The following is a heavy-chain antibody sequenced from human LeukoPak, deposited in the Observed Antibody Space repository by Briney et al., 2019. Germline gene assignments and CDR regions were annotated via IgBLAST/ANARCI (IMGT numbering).Heavy chain of an antibody. D-gene: IGHD4-17*01. CDR3: AVTVTGGIDY. CDR1: GFTFSSYW. Sequence: GGSLRLSCVGSGFTFSSYWLHWVRQAPGKGLVWVSRINSDGSSKSYADSVKGRFTISRGNAKNTLYLQMSSLRAEDTAVYYCAVTVTGGIDYWGQGTLVTVSS. CDR2: INSDGSSK. J-gene: IGHJ4*02. V-gene: IGHV3-74*01.